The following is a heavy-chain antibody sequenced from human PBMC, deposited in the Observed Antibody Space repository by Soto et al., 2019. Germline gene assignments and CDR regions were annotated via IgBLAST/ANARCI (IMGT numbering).Heavy chain of an antibody. CDR2: ISSSSSTI. Sequence: GGSLRLSCAASGFTFSSYSMNWVRQAPGKGLEWVSYISSSSSTIYYADSVKGRFTISRDNAKNSLYLQMNSLRDEDTAVYYCARRIELRSNQYYYYGMDVWGQGTTVTVSS. J-gene: IGHJ6*02. CDR1: GFTFSSYS. D-gene: IGHD3-10*01. V-gene: IGHV3-48*02. CDR3: ARRIELRSNQYYYYGMDV.